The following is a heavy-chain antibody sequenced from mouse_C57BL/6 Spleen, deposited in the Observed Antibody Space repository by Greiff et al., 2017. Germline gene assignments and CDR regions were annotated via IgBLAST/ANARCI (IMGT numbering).Heavy chain of an antibody. D-gene: IGHD4-1*01. V-gene: IGHV6-3*01. CDR2: IRLKSDNYAT. J-gene: IGHJ2*01. CDR1: GFTFSNYW. Sequence: EVKVEESGGGLVQPGGSMKLSCVASGFTFSNYWMNWVRQSPEKGLEWVAQIRLKSDNYATHYAESMKGRFTISRDDSKSSVYLQMNNLRAEDTGIYYCTAWDFDYWGQGTTLTVSS. CDR3: TAWDFDY.